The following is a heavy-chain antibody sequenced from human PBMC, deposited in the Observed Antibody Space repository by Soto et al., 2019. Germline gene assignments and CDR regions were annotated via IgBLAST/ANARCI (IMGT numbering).Heavy chain of an antibody. CDR3: ARDAFDAFDP. CDR1: GFTFSSYS. V-gene: IGHV3-21*01. J-gene: IGHJ5*02. Sequence: GGSLRLSCAASGFTFSSYSMNWVRQAPGKGLEWVSSISSSSSYIYYADSVKGRFTISRDNAENSLYLQMNSLRAEDTAVYYCARDAFDAFDPWGQGTLVTVSS. CDR2: ISSSSSYI. D-gene: IGHD3-9*01.